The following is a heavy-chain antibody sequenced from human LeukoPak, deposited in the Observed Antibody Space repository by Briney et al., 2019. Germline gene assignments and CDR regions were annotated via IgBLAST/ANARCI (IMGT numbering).Heavy chain of an antibody. CDR3: ARAPWVYYDSSGYFFDY. Sequence: SETLSLTCTVSGGSISSGDYYWSWIRQPPGKGLEWIGYIYYSGSTYYNPSLKSRVTISVDTSKNQFSLKLSSVTAADTAVYYCARAPWVYYDSSGYFFDYWGQGTLVTVSS. V-gene: IGHV4-30-4*08. CDR2: IYYSGST. D-gene: IGHD3-22*01. CDR1: GGSISSGDYY. J-gene: IGHJ4*02.